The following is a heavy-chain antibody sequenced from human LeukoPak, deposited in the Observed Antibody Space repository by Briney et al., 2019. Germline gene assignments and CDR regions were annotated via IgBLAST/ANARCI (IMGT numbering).Heavy chain of an antibody. CDR3: SRAGAIHYYDTRGYGYAAFAI. CDR1: GYTFTGYH. V-gene: IGHV1-2*02. CDR2: INPNGGGT. J-gene: IGHJ3*02. D-gene: IGHD3-22*01. Sequence: ASVKVSCKASGYTFTGYHMHWVRQAPGQGLEWMGWINPNGGGTNYAQNFQGRVTMARDTSISTVYMELSRLKSDDTAVYYCSRAGAIHYYDTRGYGYAAFAIWGQGTMVTVSS.